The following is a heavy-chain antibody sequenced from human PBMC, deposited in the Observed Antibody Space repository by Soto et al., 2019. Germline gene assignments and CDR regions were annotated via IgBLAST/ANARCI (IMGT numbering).Heavy chain of an antibody. Sequence: QVQLVESGGGVVQPGRSLRLSCAASGFTFSSYGMHWVRQAPGKGLEWVAVIWYDGSNKYYADSVKGRFTISRDNSKNTLYLQMNSLRAEDTAVYYCARDLYSSGWPNGNWFDPWGQGPLVTVSS. CDR3: ARDLYSSGWPNGNWFDP. D-gene: IGHD6-19*01. J-gene: IGHJ5*02. V-gene: IGHV3-33*01. CDR1: GFTFSSYG. CDR2: IWYDGSNK.